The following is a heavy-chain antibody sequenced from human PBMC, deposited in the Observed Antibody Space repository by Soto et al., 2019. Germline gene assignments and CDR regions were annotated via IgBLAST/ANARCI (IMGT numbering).Heavy chain of an antibody. CDR2: IIPIFGTT. D-gene: IGHD3-22*01. CDR3: ARAVYYYDRSAEPYYYYGMDV. V-gene: IGHV1-69*13. Sequence: SVKVSCKASGGTFSSYAISWVRQAPGQGLEWMGGIIPIFGTTNYAQNFQGRVTITADESTSTAYMELSSLRAEDTAVYYCARAVYYYDRSAEPYYYYGMDVWGQGTTVTVSS. CDR1: GGTFSSYA. J-gene: IGHJ6*02.